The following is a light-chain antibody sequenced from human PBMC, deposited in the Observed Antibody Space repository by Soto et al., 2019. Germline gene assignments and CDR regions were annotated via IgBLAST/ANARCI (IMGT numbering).Light chain of an antibody. CDR2: DDN. Sequence: VLTQPPSVSAAPGQKVTISCSGSSSNIGGNSVSWYQQPPGTAPKLLIYDDNKRPSGIPDRFSGSKSGTSATLGITGFQTGDEADYYCGSWDSSLSAYVFGTGTKVTV. J-gene: IGLJ1*01. V-gene: IGLV1-51*01. CDR1: SSNIGGNS. CDR3: GSWDSSLSAYV.